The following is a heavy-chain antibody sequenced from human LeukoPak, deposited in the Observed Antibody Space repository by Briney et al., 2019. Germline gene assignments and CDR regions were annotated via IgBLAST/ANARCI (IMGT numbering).Heavy chain of an antibody. CDR2: IYYSGST. Sequence: SETLSLTCTVSGGSISSYYWSWIRQPPGKGLEWIGYIYYSGSTNYNPSLKSRVTISVDTSKNQFSLKLSSVTAADTAVYYCARVAYYYDSSGSRPWYFDLWGRGTLVTVSS. D-gene: IGHD3-22*01. V-gene: IGHV4-59*01. CDR1: GGSISSYY. CDR3: ARVAYYYDSSGSRPWYFDL. J-gene: IGHJ2*01.